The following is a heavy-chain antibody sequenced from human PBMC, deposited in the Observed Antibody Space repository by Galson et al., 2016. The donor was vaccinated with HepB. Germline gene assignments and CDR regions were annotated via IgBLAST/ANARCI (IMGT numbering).Heavy chain of an antibody. J-gene: IGHJ3*02. Sequence: SVKVSCKASGYTFTSYYMHWVRQAPGQGLEWMGIINPSGGSTSYAQKFQGRVTMTRDSSTSTVYMELSSLRSEDTAVYYCARGLRYSSGWYSVLFAFDIWGQGTMVTVSS. CDR2: INPSGGST. CDR1: GYTFTSYY. CDR3: ARGLRYSSGWYSVLFAFDI. D-gene: IGHD6-19*01. V-gene: IGHV1-46*03.